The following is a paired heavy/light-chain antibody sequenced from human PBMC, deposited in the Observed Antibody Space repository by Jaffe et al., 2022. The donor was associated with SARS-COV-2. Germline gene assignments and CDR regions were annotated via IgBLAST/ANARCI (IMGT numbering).Heavy chain of an antibody. CDR1: GVTFTDSA. CDR2: LSTKAHNYAT. V-gene: IGHV3-73*02. J-gene: IGHJ5*02. Sequence: EIQLIQSGGGLVQPGGSLKLSCAVSGVTFTDSAVHWIRQASGKGLEWVGRLSTKAHNYATVYAASIEGRFTMSRDDSQSTAFLEMNNLRIEDTAVYYCTSEAASPWGQGTLVTVSS. D-gene: IGHD2-15*01. CDR3: TSEAASP.
Light chain of an antibody. J-gene: IGKJ4*01. Sequence: DIVMTQSPDSLAVSLGERATINCKSSQSLFYISKNQNYLAWYQQKPGHPPKLLIHSASIRESGVPDRFSGSGSGTHFTLNISSLQAEDVAVYYCQQFYHTPITFGGGTKVEIK. CDR2: SAS. V-gene: IGKV4-1*01. CDR3: QQFYHTPIT. CDR1: QSLFYISKNQNY.